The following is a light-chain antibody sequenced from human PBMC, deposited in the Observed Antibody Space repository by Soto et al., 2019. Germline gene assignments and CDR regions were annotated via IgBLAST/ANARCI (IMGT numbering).Light chain of an antibody. CDR1: QRISSW. J-gene: IGKJ4*01. Sequence: DIQLTQYPSTLSASVGDRVTITCRASQRISSWLAWYQQKPGKAPKLLVYKASSLESGVPSRFSGSGSGTEFTLTISTLQPDDFATYYCQQYEAYPLTFGGGTKVEI. CDR2: KAS. CDR3: QQYEAYPLT. V-gene: IGKV1-5*03.